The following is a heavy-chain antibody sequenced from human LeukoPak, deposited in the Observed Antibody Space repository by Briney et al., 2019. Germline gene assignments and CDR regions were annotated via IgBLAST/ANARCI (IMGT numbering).Heavy chain of an antibody. D-gene: IGHD3-10*01. CDR3: ARPSRGYYCGSGSYRAYYFDY. Sequence: ASVKVSCKASGYTFTSYGISWVRQAPGQGLEWMGWISAYNGNTNYAQKLQGRVTMTTDTSTSTAYMELRSLRSDDTAVYYCARPSRGYYCGSGSYRAYYFDYWGQGTLVTVSS. V-gene: IGHV1-18*01. CDR2: ISAYNGNT. J-gene: IGHJ4*02. CDR1: GYTFTSYG.